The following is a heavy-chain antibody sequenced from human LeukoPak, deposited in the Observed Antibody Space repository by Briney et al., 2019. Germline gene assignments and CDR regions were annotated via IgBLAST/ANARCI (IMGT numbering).Heavy chain of an antibody. D-gene: IGHD4-17*01. CDR3: ARASFIYGDYDDY. CDR2: IYYSGST. J-gene: IGHJ4*02. Sequence: SETLSLTCTVSGGSISSGGYYWSWIRQHPGKGLEWIGYIYYSGSTYYNPSLKSRVTISVDTSKNQFSLKLSSVTAADTTVYYCARASFIYGDYDDYWGQGTLVTVSS. CDR1: GGSISSGGYY. V-gene: IGHV4-31*03.